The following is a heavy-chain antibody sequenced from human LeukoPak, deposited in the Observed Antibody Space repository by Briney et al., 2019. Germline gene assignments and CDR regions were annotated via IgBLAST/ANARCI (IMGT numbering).Heavy chain of an antibody. J-gene: IGHJ4*02. Sequence: GGSLRLPCAASGFTFSNYWMHWVRQAPGKGLVWVSRINSDGSSTTSADSVKGRFTISRDNAKNTLYLQMNSLRAEDTAVYYCAKGGATGIDYWGQGTLVTVSS. CDR1: GFTFSNYW. D-gene: IGHD5-12*01. CDR3: AKGGATGIDY. V-gene: IGHV3-74*01. CDR2: INSDGSST.